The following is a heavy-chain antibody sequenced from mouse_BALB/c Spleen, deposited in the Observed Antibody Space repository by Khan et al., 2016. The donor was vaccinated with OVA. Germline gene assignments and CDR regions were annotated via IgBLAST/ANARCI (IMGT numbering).Heavy chain of an antibody. CDR3: TRHGYVAWFTY. D-gene: IGHD2-2*01. CDR1: GYSFTSYY. V-gene: IGHV1S135*01. J-gene: IGHJ3*01. Sequence: VQLQQSGPELMKPGASVKISCKASGYSFTSYYIHWVMESHGKSLEWIGYIDPFSGDTTYNQKFKGKATLTVDKSSSTAYILLSNLTSEDSADYYCTRHGYVAWFTYWGQGTLVTVSA. CDR2: IDPFSGDT.